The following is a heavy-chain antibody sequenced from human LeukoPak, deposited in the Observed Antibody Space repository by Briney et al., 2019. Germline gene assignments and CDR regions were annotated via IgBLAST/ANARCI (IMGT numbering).Heavy chain of an antibody. D-gene: IGHD6-19*01. CDR2: IYYSGST. CDR3: ARYSSGWYYFDY. CDR1: GGSISSSSYY. J-gene: IGHJ4*02. V-gene: IGHV4-39*01. Sequence: SETLSLTCTVSGGSISSSSYYWGWIRQPPGKGLEWIGSIYYSGSTYYNPSLKSRVTISVDTSKNQFSLKLNSVTAADTAVYYCARYSSGWYYFDYWGQGTLVTVSS.